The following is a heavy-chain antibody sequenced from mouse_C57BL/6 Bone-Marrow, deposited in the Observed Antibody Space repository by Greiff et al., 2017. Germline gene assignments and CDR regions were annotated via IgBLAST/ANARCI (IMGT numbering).Heavy chain of an antibody. CDR1: GYTFTDYE. J-gene: IGHJ2*01. Sequence: VKLQESGAELVRPGASVTLSCKASGYTFTDYEMHWVKQTPVHGLEWIGAIDPETGGTAYNQKFKGKAILTADKSSSTAYMELRSLTSEDSAVYYRTRWGITTVVVPFDYWGQGTTLTVSS. D-gene: IGHD1-1*01. CDR3: TRWGITTVVVPFDY. V-gene: IGHV1-15*01. CDR2: IDPETGGT.